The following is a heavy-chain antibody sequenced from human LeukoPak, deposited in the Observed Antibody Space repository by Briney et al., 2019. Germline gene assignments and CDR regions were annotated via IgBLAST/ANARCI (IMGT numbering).Heavy chain of an antibody. J-gene: IGHJ3*02. CDR3: AKDRARVATMVDGFDI. CDR2: INPNSGGT. V-gene: IGHV1-2*02. D-gene: IGHD5-12*01. Sequence: GASVKVPCKASGYAFTGYYMHWVRQAPGQGLEWMGWINPNSGGTNYAQKFQGRVTMTRDTSISTAYIELSRLRSDDTAVYYCAKDRARVATMVDGFDIWGQGTMVTVSS. CDR1: GYAFTGYY.